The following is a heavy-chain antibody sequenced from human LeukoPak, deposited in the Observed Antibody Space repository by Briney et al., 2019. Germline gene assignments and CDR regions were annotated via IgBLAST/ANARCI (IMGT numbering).Heavy chain of an antibody. J-gene: IGHJ4*02. CDR2: IYYSGST. Sequence: SETLSLTCTVSGGSISSGDYYWRWIRQPPGKGLEWIGYIYYSGSTYYNPSLKSRVTISVDTSKNQFSLKLSSVTAADTAVYYCARKAQFGEGYFDYWGQGTLVTVSS. V-gene: IGHV4-30-4*01. CDR1: GGSISSGDYY. D-gene: IGHD3-10*01. CDR3: ARKAQFGEGYFDY.